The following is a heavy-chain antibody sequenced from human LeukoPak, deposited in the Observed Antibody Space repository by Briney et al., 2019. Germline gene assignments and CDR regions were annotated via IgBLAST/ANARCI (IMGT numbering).Heavy chain of an antibody. Sequence: GGSLRLSCAASGFTFSSYWMHWVRQAPGKGLVWVSRINSDGSSTSYADSVKGRFTISRDNAKNTLYLQMNSLRAEDTAVYYCARSSTSWPTRPFDPWGQGTLVTVSS. V-gene: IGHV3-74*01. D-gene: IGHD2-2*01. J-gene: IGHJ5*02. CDR2: INSDGSST. CDR3: ARSSTSWPTRPFDP. CDR1: GFTFSSYW.